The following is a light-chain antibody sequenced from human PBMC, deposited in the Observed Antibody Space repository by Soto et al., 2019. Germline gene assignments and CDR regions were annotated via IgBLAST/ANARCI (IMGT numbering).Light chain of an antibody. CDR2: DVG. J-gene: IGLJ2*01. Sequence: LTQPASVSGSPGQSITISCTGTSSDVGGYNYVSWYQQHPGKAPKLMIYDVGNRPSGVFNRFSGSKSGNTASLTISGLQAEDEADYYCSSYTSSSTVVFGGGTKVTVL. CDR1: SSDVGGYNY. CDR3: SSYTSSSTVV. V-gene: IGLV2-14*01.